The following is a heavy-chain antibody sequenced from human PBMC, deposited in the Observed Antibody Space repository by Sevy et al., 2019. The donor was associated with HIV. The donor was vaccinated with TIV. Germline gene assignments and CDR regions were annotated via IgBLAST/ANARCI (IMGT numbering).Heavy chain of an antibody. D-gene: IGHD6-13*01. CDR3: TRWKAAHPIFDY. J-gene: IGHJ4*02. CDR2: LKSDVYGGTV. Sequence: GGSLRLSCTASGFTFGDYCMSWVRQAPGKGLEWVAFLKSDVYGGTVDHAASVRGRFVISRDDSKTIAYLQMNDLKTEDTGVYYCTRWKAAHPIFDYWGQGALVTVSS. V-gene: IGHV3-49*04. CDR1: GFTFGDYC.